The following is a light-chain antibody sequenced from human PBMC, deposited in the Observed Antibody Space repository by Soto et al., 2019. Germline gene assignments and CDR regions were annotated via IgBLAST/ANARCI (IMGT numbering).Light chain of an antibody. J-gene: IGKJ1*01. Sequence: DIQMTQSPSTLSASVGDRVTITCRASQSLSSWLAWYQQKPGKAPKLLIYDVSSLESGVPSRFSGSGSGTEFTLTISSLQPDDFATYYCQQYNSYLWTFGQGTKVDIK. CDR3: QQYNSYLWT. CDR2: DVS. V-gene: IGKV1-5*01. CDR1: QSLSSW.